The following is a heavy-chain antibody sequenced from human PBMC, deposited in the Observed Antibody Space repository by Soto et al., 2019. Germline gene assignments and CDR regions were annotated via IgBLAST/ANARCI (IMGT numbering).Heavy chain of an antibody. CDR2: ILGSGGST. J-gene: IGHJ4*02. Sequence: EVQLLESGGGLVQPGGSLRLSCAASGFTFSIYAMTWVRQAPGKGLEWVSAILGSGGSTYYADSVKGRFTISRDNSKNPLYLQMNSLRTTDTALYYCAKDRDPYGYYRYFFDYWGQGTLVTVSS. CDR3: AKDRDPYGYYRYFFDY. V-gene: IGHV3-23*01. CDR1: GFTFSIYA. D-gene: IGHD3-22*01.